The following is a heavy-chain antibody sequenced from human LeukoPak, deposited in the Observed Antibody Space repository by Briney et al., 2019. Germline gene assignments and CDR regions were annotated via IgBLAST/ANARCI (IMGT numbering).Heavy chain of an antibody. CDR3: ARANWWVATNY. CDR1: GFTFSSYG. J-gene: IGHJ4*02. D-gene: IGHD5-12*01. CDR2: ISYDGSNK. V-gene: IGHV3-30*12. Sequence: GGSLRLSCAASGFTFSSYGMHWVRQAPGKGLEWVAVISYDGSNKYYADSVKGRFTISRDNAKNSLFLQMKSLRVEDTAVYYCARANWWVATNYWGPGTLVTVSS.